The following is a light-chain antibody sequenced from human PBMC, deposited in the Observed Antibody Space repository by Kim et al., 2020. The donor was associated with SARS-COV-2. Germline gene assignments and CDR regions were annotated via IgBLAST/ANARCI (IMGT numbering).Light chain of an antibody. Sequence: GQSPTTSCTGTSSVIVTNISVAWFQHYPARVPKLIIYDVRGRPSGVSSRFSGCKSGDTASLTISGLQPADEAVYYCSSYPACTTWVFGGGTQLTFL. J-gene: IGLJ3*02. V-gene: IGLV2-14*03. CDR3: SSYPACTTWV. CDR2: DVR. CDR1: SSVIVTNIS.